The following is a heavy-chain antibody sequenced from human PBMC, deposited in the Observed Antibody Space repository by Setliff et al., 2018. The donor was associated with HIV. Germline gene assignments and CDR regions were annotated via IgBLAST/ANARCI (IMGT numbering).Heavy chain of an antibody. J-gene: IGHJ3*02. Sequence: LSLTCTVSGASLSSTSYYWGWIRQPPGKGLEWIGSIYYSGRTYYNPSLKSRVTISVDTSKNQFSLKLSSVTAADTAVYYCARHYGGNLDAFDIWGLGTMVTVSS. V-gene: IGHV4-39*01. CDR3: ARHYGGNLDAFDI. D-gene: IGHD4-17*01. CDR1: GASLSSTSYY. CDR2: IYYSGRT.